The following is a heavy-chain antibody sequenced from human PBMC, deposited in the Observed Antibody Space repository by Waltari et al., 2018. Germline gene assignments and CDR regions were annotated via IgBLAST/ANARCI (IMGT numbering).Heavy chain of an antibody. D-gene: IGHD3-22*01. CDR3: ARSYYYDRRANYPSLGAFDS. CDR2: ITPLFRTT. J-gene: IGHJ4*02. V-gene: IGHV1-69*12. CDR1: GDTFRRYA. Sequence: QVQLVQSGAEVKKPGSSVKVSCKASGDTFRRYAISWVRQAPGQGLEWMGGITPLFRTTNYAQECQGRVTMTADEPTSTAYVELSSLKSEDTAVYFCARSYYYDRRANYPSLGAFDSWGQGTLVTVSS.